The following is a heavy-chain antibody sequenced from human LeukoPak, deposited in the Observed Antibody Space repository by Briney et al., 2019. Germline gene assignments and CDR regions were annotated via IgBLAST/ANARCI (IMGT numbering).Heavy chain of an antibody. CDR3: ARGASSSSAIGYYYYYMDV. D-gene: IGHD6-6*01. J-gene: IGHJ6*03. CDR2: MYTSGSS. CDR1: GDSISSGSYY. V-gene: IGHV4-61*02. Sequence: SETLSLTCTVSGDSISSGSYYWSWLRQPAGKGLEWIGRMYTSGSSNYNPSLKSRVTISVDTSKNQFSLKLNSVTAADTAVYYCARGASSSSAIGYYYYYMDVWGKGTTVTVSS.